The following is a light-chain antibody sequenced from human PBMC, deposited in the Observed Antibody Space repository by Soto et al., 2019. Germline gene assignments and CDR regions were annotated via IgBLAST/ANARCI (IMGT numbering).Light chain of an antibody. CDR2: GAS. CDR3: QQYNDWPPLT. CDR1: QSIINN. V-gene: IGKV3-15*01. Sequence: EIVMTQSPDTLSVSPGERATLSCRASQSIINNLAWYQQKPGQAPRLLIYGASIRATGFPARFSGSGSGTEFTLIISSLQSEDFAVYYCQQYNDWPPLTFGGGTKVEIK. J-gene: IGKJ4*01.